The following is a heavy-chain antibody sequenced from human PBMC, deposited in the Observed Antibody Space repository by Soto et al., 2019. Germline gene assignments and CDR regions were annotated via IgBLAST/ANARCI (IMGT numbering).Heavy chain of an antibody. CDR2: IIPIFGTA. D-gene: IGHD2-2*01. V-gene: IGHV1-69*13. J-gene: IGHJ6*02. Sequence: SVKVSCKASGGTFSSYAISWVRQAPGQGLEWMGGIIPIFGTANYAQKFQGRVTITADESTSTAYMELSSLRSEDTAVYYCARGTRGYQLLFNSVYYYGMDVWGQGTTVTVSS. CDR3: ARGTRGYQLLFNSVYYYGMDV. CDR1: GGTFSSYA.